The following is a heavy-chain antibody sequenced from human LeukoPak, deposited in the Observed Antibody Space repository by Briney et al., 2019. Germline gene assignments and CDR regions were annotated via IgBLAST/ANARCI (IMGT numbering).Heavy chain of an antibody. D-gene: IGHD4-23*01. V-gene: IGHV4-39*01. CDR2: TYYSGST. CDR3: ARLRNYGGNKGKFDH. J-gene: IGHJ4*02. CDR1: GGSISSSSYY. Sequence: SETLSLTCTVSGGSISSSSYYWGWIRQPPGKGLEWIGSTYYSGSTYYNPSLKSRVTISVDTSKNQFSLKLSSVTAADTAVYYCARLRNYGGNKGKFDHWGQGTLVTVSS.